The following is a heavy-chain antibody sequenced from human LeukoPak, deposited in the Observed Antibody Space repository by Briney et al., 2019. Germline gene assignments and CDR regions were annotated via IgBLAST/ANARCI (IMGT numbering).Heavy chain of an antibody. V-gene: IGHV4-38-2*02. CDR2: IYRSGRT. CDR1: GYSISTGFY. CDR3: ARTPMYCSGDDCYSGLFDF. Sequence: PSETLSLTCTVSGYSISTGFYWGWIRQSPGKGLEGIGAIYRSGRTFSNPSLKSRVLMSTDTSKNQFSLKLTSVTAADTAVYFCARTPMYCSGDDCYSGLFDFWGQGALVTVSS. J-gene: IGHJ4*02. D-gene: IGHD2-15*01.